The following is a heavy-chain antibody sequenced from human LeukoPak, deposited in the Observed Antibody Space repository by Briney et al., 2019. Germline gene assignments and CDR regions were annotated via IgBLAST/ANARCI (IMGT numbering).Heavy chain of an antibody. J-gene: IGHJ4*02. CDR1: GFTFSSYS. Sequence: PGGSLRLSCAASGFTFSSYSMNWVRQAPGKGLEWVSSISSSSSYIYYADSVKGRFTISRDNAKNSLYLKMNSLRAEATAADYCARAPLGDWNSFDYWGQGTLVTVSS. V-gene: IGHV3-21*01. CDR3: ARAPLGDWNSFDY. D-gene: IGHD3-10*01. CDR2: ISSSSSYI.